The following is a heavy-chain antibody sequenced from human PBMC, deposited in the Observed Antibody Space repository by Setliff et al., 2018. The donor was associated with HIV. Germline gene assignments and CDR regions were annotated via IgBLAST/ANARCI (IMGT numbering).Heavy chain of an antibody. D-gene: IGHD3-3*01. CDR1: GFAFSSSE. CDR2: ITIGRGDV. J-gene: IGHJ6*02. CDR3: ARDNLYYNLWNGSPVYGMDV. Sequence: PGGSLRLSCAASGFAFSSSEMNWVRQAPGKGLEWVSSITIGRGDVFYADSVQGRFTIFRDNDKNSLYLQMNSLRAEDTAIYYCARDNLYYNLWNGSPVYGMDVWGQGTTVTVSS. V-gene: IGHV3-21*01.